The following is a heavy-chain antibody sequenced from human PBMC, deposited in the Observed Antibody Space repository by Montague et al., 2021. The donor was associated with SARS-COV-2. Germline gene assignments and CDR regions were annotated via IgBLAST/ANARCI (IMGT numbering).Heavy chain of an antibody. CDR1: GGSMNDYY. Sequence: SETLSLTCTVSGGSMNDYYWTWLRQPPGKGLEWIGNIYYTGSTKYSSSLKSRVTMSVDTSRKQISPKLSSVTAADSAVYYCARGALGLPAAFNWFDPWGQGNLVTVSS. J-gene: IGHJ5*02. CDR2: IYYTGST. V-gene: IGHV4-59*01. D-gene: IGHD2-2*01. CDR3: ARGALGLPAAFNWFDP.